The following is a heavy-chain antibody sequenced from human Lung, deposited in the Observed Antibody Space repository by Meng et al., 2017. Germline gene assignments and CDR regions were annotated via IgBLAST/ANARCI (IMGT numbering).Heavy chain of an antibody. CDR3: AKALGWGSSPDY. D-gene: IGHD2-21*01. Sequence: QVQLVQSGADVKKPGATVKVSCKASGYTFTAYYIHWVRQAPGQGLEWMGRINPNSGGTNFAQKFQGRVIMTRDTSISTAYMELSSLGFDDTTVYYCAKALGWGSSPDYWGQGILVTVSS. CDR1: GYTFTAYY. V-gene: IGHV1-2*06. J-gene: IGHJ4*02. CDR2: INPNSGGT.